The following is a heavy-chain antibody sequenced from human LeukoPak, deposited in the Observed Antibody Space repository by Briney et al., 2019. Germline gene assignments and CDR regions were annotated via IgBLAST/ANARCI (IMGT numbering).Heavy chain of an antibody. Sequence: ASVKVSCKASGYTFTSYYMHWVRQAPGQGLEWMGINNPSGGSTSYAQKFQGRVTMTRDTSTSTVYMELSSLRSEDTAVYYCATDYGDFNGGIDYWGQGTLVTVSS. CDR3: ATDYGDFNGGIDY. J-gene: IGHJ4*02. CDR2: NNPSGGST. D-gene: IGHD4-17*01. V-gene: IGHV1-46*01. CDR1: GYTFTSYY.